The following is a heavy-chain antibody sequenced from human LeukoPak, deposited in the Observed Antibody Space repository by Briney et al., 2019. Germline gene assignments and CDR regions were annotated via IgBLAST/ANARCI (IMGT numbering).Heavy chain of an antibody. CDR1: GGSISSYY. Sequence: PSETLSLTCTVSGGSISSYYWSWIRQPPGKGLEWIGYIYYSGSTNYNPSLKSRVTISVDTSKNQLSLKLSSVTAADTAVYYCARAPPVVVVAATPTSYWYFDLWGRGTLVTVSS. J-gene: IGHJ2*01. CDR2: IYYSGST. CDR3: ARAPPVVVVAATPTSYWYFDL. V-gene: IGHV4-59*01. D-gene: IGHD2-15*01.